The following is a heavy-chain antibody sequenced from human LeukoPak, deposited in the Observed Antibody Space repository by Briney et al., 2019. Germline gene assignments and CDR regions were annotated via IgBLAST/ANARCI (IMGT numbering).Heavy chain of an antibody. CDR2: FDPEDGET. Sequence: ASVKVSCKVSGYTLTELSMHWVRQAPGKGLEWMGGFDPEDGETIYAQKFQGRVTMTRDTSISTAYMELSRLRSDDTAVYYCARYSSGWFDPWGQGTLVTVSS. J-gene: IGHJ5*02. V-gene: IGHV1-24*01. CDR1: GYTLTELS. CDR3: ARYSSGWFDP. D-gene: IGHD1-1*01.